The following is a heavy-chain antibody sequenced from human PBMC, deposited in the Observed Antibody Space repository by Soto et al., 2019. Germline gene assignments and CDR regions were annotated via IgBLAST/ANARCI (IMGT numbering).Heavy chain of an antibody. Sequence: GASVKVSCKASGYTFTGYYMHWVRQAPGQGLEWMGWINPNSGGTNYAQKFQGWVTMTRDTSISTAYMELSRLRSDDTAVYYCARENQRRTIFGVVTQPNFDYWGQGTLVTVSS. CDR2: INPNSGGT. CDR1: GYTFTGYY. CDR3: ARENQRRTIFGVVTQPNFDY. V-gene: IGHV1-2*04. D-gene: IGHD3-3*01. J-gene: IGHJ4*02.